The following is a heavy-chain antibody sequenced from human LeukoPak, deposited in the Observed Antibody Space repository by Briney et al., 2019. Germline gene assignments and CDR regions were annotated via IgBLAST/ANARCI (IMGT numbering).Heavy chain of an antibody. V-gene: IGHV4-38-2*02. CDR3: ARSVSYPRIVGATWDDY. CDR1: GLSISDGDY. Sequence: SETLSLTCIVSGLSISDGDYWGWIRQPPGKGLEWIGSIYDSGSTYYNPSLKSRVTISVDTSKNQFSLKLSSVTAADTAVYYCARSVSYPRIVGATWDDYWGQGTLVSVSS. J-gene: IGHJ4*02. D-gene: IGHD1-26*01. CDR2: IYDSGST.